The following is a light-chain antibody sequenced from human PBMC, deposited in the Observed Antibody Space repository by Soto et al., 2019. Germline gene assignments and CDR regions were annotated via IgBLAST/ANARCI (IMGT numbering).Light chain of an antibody. CDR3: QQFNSWPRT. V-gene: IGKV3-15*01. CDR1: QSVSGN. J-gene: IGKJ1*01. Sequence: IVMTQSPAPVSASPGERVTLSCRASQSVSGNVAWYHQKPGQPPRLLVYGASTTATDIPARFFGSGSETDFTLTITRLQSEDFGTYYCQQFNSWPRTFGQGTKVEIK. CDR2: GAS.